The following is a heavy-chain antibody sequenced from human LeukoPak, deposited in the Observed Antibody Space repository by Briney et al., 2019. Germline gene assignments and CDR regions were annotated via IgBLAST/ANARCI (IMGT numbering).Heavy chain of an antibody. V-gene: IGHV3-23*01. CDR1: GFTFSSYA. CDR2: ISGSGGST. J-gene: IGHJ5*02. Sequence: PGGSLRLSCAASGFTFSSYAMSWVRQAPGKGLEWVSTISGSGGSTYYADSVKGRFIISRDNSKNTLHLQMNSLRAEDTAVYYCAKDTHGDYLSWLDPWGQGTLVTVSS. D-gene: IGHD4-17*01. CDR3: AKDTHGDYLSWLDP.